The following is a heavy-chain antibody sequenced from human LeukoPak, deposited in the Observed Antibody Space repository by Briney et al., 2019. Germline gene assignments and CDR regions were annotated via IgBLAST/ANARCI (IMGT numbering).Heavy chain of an antibody. CDR1: GFTVSANY. CDR3: ARTFLSGDGKKVGYFDD. D-gene: IGHD5-24*01. CDR2: IYSSGFT. V-gene: IGHV3-53*01. Sequence: GGSLRLSCAASGFTVSANYMSCVRQAPGKGLEWVSLIYSSGFTYYADSVKGRFTISRDNSKNTLSLQMNSLRVDDTAVYYCARTFLSGDGKKVGYFDDWGQGTLVTVSS. J-gene: IGHJ4*02.